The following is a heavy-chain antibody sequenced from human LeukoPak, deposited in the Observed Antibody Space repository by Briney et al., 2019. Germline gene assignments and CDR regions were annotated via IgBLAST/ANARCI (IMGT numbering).Heavy chain of an antibody. CDR3: ARASIAVAGLGHFQH. CDR2: ISAYNGNT. J-gene: IGHJ1*01. CDR1: GYTFTSYG. D-gene: IGHD6-19*01. Sequence: ASVKVSCKASGYTFTSYGISWVRQAPGQGLEWMGWISAYNGNTNYAQKLQGRVTMTTDTSTSTAYMELRSLRSDDTAVYYCARASIAVAGLGHFQHRGQGTLVTVSS. V-gene: IGHV1-18*01.